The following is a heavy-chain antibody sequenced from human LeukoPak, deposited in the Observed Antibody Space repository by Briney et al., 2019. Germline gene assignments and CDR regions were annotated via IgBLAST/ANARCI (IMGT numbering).Heavy chain of an antibody. J-gene: IGHJ5*02. CDR3: ATDGAGFDT. Sequence: GGSLRLSCAASGLTFSDYYMSWIRQAPGKGLEWLSYINIGGTNTHYAASVKGRFTISRDNAKKSLYLEMTNLRAEDTAVYYCATDGAGFDTWGQGVLVTVSS. CDR1: GLTFSDYY. V-gene: IGHV3-11*01. CDR2: INIGGTNT.